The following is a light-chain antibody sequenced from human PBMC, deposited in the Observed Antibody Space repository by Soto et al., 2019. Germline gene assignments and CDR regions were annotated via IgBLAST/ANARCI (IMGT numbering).Light chain of an antibody. CDR2: GAS. V-gene: IGKV3-20*01. CDR3: QQYGSSPIT. Sequence: DIAMTQSPATQSVSPGERATLSCRASQSVSSSYLAWYQQKPGQAPRLLIYGASTRATGIPDRFSGNGSGTDFTLTISRLEPEDFAVYYCQQYGSSPITFGQGTRLEI. J-gene: IGKJ5*01. CDR1: QSVSSSY.